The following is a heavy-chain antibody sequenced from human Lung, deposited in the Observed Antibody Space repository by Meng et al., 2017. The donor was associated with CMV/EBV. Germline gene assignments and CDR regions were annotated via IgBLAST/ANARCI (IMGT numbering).Heavy chain of an antibody. D-gene: IGHD2-2*01. CDR1: GFTFSSYE. Sequence: GGSLRLXCAASGFTFSSYEMNWVRQAPGKGLEWVSYISSSGSTMYYADSVKGRFTISRDNAKNSLYLQMNSLRAEDTAVYYCARDSPLFVPAAHWYFDLLGRGXLVTVSS. CDR3: ARDSPLFVPAAHWYFDL. V-gene: IGHV3-48*03. CDR2: ISSSGSTM. J-gene: IGHJ2*01.